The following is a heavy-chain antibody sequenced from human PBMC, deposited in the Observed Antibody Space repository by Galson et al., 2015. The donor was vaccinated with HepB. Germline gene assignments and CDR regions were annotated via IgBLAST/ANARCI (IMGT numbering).Heavy chain of an antibody. CDR2: INPSGGST. Sequence: SVKVSCKASGYTFTSYYMHWVRQAPGQGLEWMGIINPSGGSTSYAQKFQGRVTMTRDTSTSTVYMELSSLRSEDTAVYYRARDWEGDGYNRRYFDYWGQGTLVTVSS. D-gene: IGHD5-24*01. CDR3: ARDWEGDGYNRRYFDY. J-gene: IGHJ4*02. V-gene: IGHV1-46*01. CDR1: GYTFTSYY.